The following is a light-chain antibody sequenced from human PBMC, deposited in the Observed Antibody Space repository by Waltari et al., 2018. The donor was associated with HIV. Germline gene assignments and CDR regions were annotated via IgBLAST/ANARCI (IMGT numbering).Light chain of an antibody. CDR3: AAWDDSLNARHVL. CDR1: TSNIGSNN. Sequence: QSVLTQPPSASGTPGQRVTISCSGSTSNIGSNNVIWYQQFPGVPDRFSGSKSGTSASLAISGLQSEDEADYYCAAWDDSLNARHVLFGGGTKLTVL. V-gene: IGLV1-44*01. J-gene: IGLJ2*01.